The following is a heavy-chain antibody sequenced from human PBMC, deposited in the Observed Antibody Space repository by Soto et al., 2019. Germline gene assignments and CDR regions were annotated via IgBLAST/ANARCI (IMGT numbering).Heavy chain of an antibody. D-gene: IGHD2-2*01. CDR1: GYTFTSYS. CDR3: AIIGSSTSHGMDV. V-gene: IGHV1-46*03. Sequence: ASVKVSCKASGYTFTSYSTHWVRQAPGQGLEWMGIINPSGGSTSYAQKFQGRVTMTRDTSTSTVYMELSSLRSEDTAVYYCAIIGSSTSHGMDVWGKGTTVTVSS. CDR2: INPSGGST. J-gene: IGHJ6*04.